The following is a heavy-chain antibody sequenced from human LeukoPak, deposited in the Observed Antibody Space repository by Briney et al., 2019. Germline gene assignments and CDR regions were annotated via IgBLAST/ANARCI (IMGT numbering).Heavy chain of an antibody. CDR3: ARRGVLERSFDF. D-gene: IGHD1-1*01. CDR1: GYNFAKYW. CDR2: IYAGNSDT. Sequence: GESLKISCKGSGYNFAKYWIGWVRQVPGKGLEWMGLIYAGNSDTRYSPSFQGQVTVSADKSISTAYLQWSSLKASDTAIYYCARRGVLERSFDFWGQGTVVTVSS. V-gene: IGHV5-51*01. J-gene: IGHJ4*02.